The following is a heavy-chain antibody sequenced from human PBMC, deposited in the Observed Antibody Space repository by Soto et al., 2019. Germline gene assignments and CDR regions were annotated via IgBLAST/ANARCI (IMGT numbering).Heavy chain of an antibody. CDR3: ARREPPSIAARRPVNWFDP. CDR2: MNPNSGNT. Sequence: VASVKVSCKASGYTFTSYDINWVRQATGQGLEWMGWMNPNSGNTGYAQKFQGRVTMTRNTSISTAYMELSSLRSEDTAVYYCARREPPSIAARRPVNWFDPWGQGTLVTVSS. CDR1: GYTFTSYD. J-gene: IGHJ5*02. D-gene: IGHD6-6*01. V-gene: IGHV1-8*01.